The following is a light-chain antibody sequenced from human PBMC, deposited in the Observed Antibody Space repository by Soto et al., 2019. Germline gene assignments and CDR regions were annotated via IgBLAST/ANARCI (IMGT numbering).Light chain of an antibody. CDR3: QSCDSSLSGSWV. V-gene: IGLV1-40*01. J-gene: IGLJ3*02. CDR2: GNS. Sequence: QSVLTQPPSVSGAPGQRVTISCTGSSSNIGAGYDVHWYQQLPGTAPKVLIYGNSNRPSGVPDRFSGSKSGTSASLAITGLEAEDEADYCCQSCDSSLSGSWVFGGGTKLTVL. CDR1: SSNIGAGYD.